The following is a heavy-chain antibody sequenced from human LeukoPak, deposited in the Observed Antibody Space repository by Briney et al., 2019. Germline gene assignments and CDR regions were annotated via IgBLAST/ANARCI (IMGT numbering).Heavy chain of an antibody. Sequence: ASVKVSCKASGYTFTGYYMRWVRQAPGQGLEWMGWINPNSGGTNYAQKFQGRVTMTRDTSISTAYMELSRLRSDDTAVYYCARYRASIAARPDYWGQGTLVTVSS. CDR2: INPNSGGT. CDR1: GYTFTGYY. CDR3: ARYRASIAARPDY. J-gene: IGHJ4*02. V-gene: IGHV1-2*02. D-gene: IGHD6-6*01.